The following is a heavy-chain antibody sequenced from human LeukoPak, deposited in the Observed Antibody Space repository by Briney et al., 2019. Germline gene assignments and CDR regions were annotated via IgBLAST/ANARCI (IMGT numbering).Heavy chain of an antibody. CDR1: GGSITSYY. CDR3: AQKAPYSPGYSQD. J-gene: IGHJ1*01. D-gene: IGHD2-15*01. V-gene: IGHV4-59*01. CDR2: IYHSGTT. Sequence: SETLSLTCTVSGGSITSYYWTWIRQPPGKGLEWIGYIYHSGTTNYNPSLKSRVSISVDTSKNQFPLKLSSVTAADTAVYYCAQKAPYSPGYSQDWGQGTLVTVSS.